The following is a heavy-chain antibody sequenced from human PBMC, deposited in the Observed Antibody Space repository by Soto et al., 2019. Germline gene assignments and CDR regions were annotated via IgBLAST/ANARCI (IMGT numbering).Heavy chain of an antibody. D-gene: IGHD2-2*01. V-gene: IGHV3-23*01. CDR3: AKDLKYQLLSFDY. CDR2: ISGSVGST. Sequence: GGSLRLSCAASGFTFSSYAMTWVRQAPGKGLEWVSGISGSVGSTYSADSVKGWFTISRDNSKNTLYLQMNSLRAEDMAVYYCAKDLKYQLLSFDYWGQGTLVTVSS. CDR1: GFTFSSYA. J-gene: IGHJ4*02.